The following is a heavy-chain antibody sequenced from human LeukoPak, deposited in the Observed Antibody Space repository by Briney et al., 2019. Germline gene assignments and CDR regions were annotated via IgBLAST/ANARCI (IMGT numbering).Heavy chain of an antibody. D-gene: IGHD3-10*01. Sequence: KASETLSLTCTVSGYSISSGYYWGWIRQPPGKGLEWIGYIYYSGSTNYNPSLKSRVTISVDTSKNQFSLKLSSVTAADTAVYYCARAEVLLNEFDPWGQGTLVTVSS. CDR1: GYSISSGYY. CDR2: IYYSGST. V-gene: IGHV4-59*01. J-gene: IGHJ5*02. CDR3: ARAEVLLNEFDP.